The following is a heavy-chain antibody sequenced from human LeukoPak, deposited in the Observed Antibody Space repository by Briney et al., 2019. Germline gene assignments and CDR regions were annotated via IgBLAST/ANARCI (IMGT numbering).Heavy chain of an antibody. J-gene: IGHJ5*02. V-gene: IGHV3-30-3*01. CDR1: GFTFSSYA. CDR3: AREVRGTVDP. CDR2: ISYDGSNK. D-gene: IGHD3-16*01. Sequence: GGSLRLSCAASGFTFSSYAMHWVRQAPGKGLEWVAVISYDGSNKYYTDSVKGRFTISRDNFKNTLYLQMNSLRAEDTAVYYCAREVRGTVDPWGQGTLVTVSS.